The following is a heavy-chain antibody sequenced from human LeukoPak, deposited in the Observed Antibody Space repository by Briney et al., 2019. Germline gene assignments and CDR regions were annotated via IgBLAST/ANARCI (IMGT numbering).Heavy chain of an antibody. D-gene: IGHD1-20*01. Sequence: ASVKVSCKTSGYTFTGYYIHWVRQAPGQGLEWMGWINPNNGGTNYGQKFEGRVTMTRDTSISTAYMELSRLRSDDTAVYYCARDATRYNWNEDAFDIWGQGTMVTVSS. J-gene: IGHJ3*02. V-gene: IGHV1-2*02. CDR1: GYTFTGYY. CDR3: ARDATRYNWNEDAFDI. CDR2: INPNNGGT.